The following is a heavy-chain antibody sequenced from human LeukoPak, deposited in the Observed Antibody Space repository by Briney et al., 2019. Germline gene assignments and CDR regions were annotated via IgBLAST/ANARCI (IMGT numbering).Heavy chain of an antibody. D-gene: IGHD2-15*01. CDR1: GYTFTSYA. Sequence: ASVKVSCKASGYTFTSYAMNWVRQAPGQGLEWMGWISAYNGNTNYAQKLQGRVTMTTDTSTSTAYMELRSLRSDDTAVYYCARGYCSGGSCFLFDYWGQGTLVTVSS. CDR3: ARGYCSGGSCFLFDY. V-gene: IGHV1-18*01. J-gene: IGHJ4*02. CDR2: ISAYNGNT.